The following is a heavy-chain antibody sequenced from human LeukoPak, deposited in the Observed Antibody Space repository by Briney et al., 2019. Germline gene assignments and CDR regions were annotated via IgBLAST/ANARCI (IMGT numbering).Heavy chain of an antibody. J-gene: IGHJ4*02. CDR2: ISSSSSYI. Sequence: KSGGSLRLSCAASGFTFSSYSMSWVRQAPGKGLEWVSSISSSSSYIYYADSVKGRFTISRGNAKNSLYLQMNSLRAEDTAVYYCARDRTKSPAAPPFFDYWGQGTLVTVSS. CDR3: ARDRTKSPAAPPFFDY. V-gene: IGHV3-21*01. CDR1: GFTFSSYS. D-gene: IGHD2-2*01.